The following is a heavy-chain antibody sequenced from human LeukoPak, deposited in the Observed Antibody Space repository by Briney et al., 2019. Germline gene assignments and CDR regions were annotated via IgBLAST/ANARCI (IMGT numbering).Heavy chain of an antibody. CDR1: GGSIRSYY. CDR2: IYHSGST. D-gene: IGHD2-21*02. CDR3: ARDRRIVVVTASWFDS. Sequence: PSETLSLTCTVSGGSIRSYYWSWIRQPPGKGLEWIGSIYHSGSTYYNPSLKSRVTISVDTSKNQFSLKLNSVTAADTAVYYCARDRRIVVVTASWFDSWGQGTLVTVSS. V-gene: IGHV4-38-2*02. J-gene: IGHJ5*01.